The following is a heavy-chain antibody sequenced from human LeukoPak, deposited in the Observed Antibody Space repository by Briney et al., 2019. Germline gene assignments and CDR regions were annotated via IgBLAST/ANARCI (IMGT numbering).Heavy chain of an antibody. V-gene: IGHV3-48*01. Sequence: GGSLRLSCAASGFTFSDYEINWVRQAPGKGLEWVSYISNSSSSIYYADSVRGRFTISRDNAKNSLYLQMNSLRAEDTAVYYCARMTGGSDGLDMWGQGTMVTVYS. CDR2: ISNSSSSI. CDR1: GFTFSDYE. J-gene: IGHJ3*02. D-gene: IGHD2-15*01. CDR3: ARMTGGSDGLDM.